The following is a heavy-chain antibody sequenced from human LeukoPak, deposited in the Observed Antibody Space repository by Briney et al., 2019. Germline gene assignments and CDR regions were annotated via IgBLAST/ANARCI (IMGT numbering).Heavy chain of an antibody. CDR3: ARGIRPNYYDSSVGSFFDY. CDR1: GGPFRGYY. Sequence: SDTLSLTRAVCGGPFRGYYWRWTPEPPAKGLEWSGEINHSGSTNYNPSLKSRVTISVDTSKNQFSLKLSSVTAADTAVYYCARGIRPNYYDSSVGSFFDYWGQGTLVTVSS. CDR2: INHSGST. D-gene: IGHD3-22*01. V-gene: IGHV4-34*01. J-gene: IGHJ4*02.